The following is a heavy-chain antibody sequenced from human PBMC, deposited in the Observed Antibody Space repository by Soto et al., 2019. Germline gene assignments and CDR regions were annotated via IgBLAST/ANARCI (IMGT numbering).Heavy chain of an antibody. CDR1: GFTFSYYW. CDR3: ARGERGAFDL. Sequence: EVRLVESEGGLVQPGGSLSLSCAASGFTFSYYWMHWVRQAPGQGLLWVSRIHSDGSSTTYADSVKGRFTISRDNAKNRVSLQMNSLRVEDTGVYFCARGERGAFDLWGQGTMGTVSS. D-gene: IGHD2-21*01. V-gene: IGHV3-74*01. J-gene: IGHJ3*01. CDR2: IHSDGSST.